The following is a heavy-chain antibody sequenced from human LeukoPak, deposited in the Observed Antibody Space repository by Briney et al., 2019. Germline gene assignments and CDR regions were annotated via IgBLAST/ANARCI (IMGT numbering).Heavy chain of an antibody. J-gene: IGHJ5*02. D-gene: IGHD4-17*01. V-gene: IGHV3-23*01. Sequence: GGTLRLSCATSGFIFSHHGMNWVRQAPGKGLEWVSGIRADAVTTYYADSVKGRFIISRDNSKNTVYLQMNSLRAEDTAVYYCARLMTTVTTRESIWFDPWGQGTLVTVSS. CDR3: ARLMTTVTTRESIWFDP. CDR1: GFIFSHHG. CDR2: IRADAVTT.